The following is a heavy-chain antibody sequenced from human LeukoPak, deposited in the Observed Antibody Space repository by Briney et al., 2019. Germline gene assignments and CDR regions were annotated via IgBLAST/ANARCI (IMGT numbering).Heavy chain of an antibody. CDR1: GFAFNTYA. J-gene: IGHJ4*02. CDR3: ARDPGYAIYYFDY. Sequence: GGSLRLSCAASGFAFNTYAMKWVRQDPGKGLEWVSTISGRGDTSYFPDSVKGRFSISRDNSKNTLFLQMNNLRAEDTALYYCARDPGYAIYYFDYWGQGTLVTVSS. D-gene: IGHD3-9*01. V-gene: IGHV3-23*01. CDR2: ISGRGDTS.